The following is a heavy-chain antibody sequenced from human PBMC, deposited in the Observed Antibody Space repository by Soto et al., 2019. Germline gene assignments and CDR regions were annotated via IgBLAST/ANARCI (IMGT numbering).Heavy chain of an antibody. J-gene: IGHJ4*02. V-gene: IGHV5-10-1*01. CDR2: IDPSVSYV. CDR3: TRRASASFYHFDY. D-gene: IGHD2-2*01. Sequence: PGESLNLSCQASGYSFTPYWITWVRQMPGKGLEWMATIDPSVSYVDYSPSFPGHVTFSVDRSITTVYLHWHRLKASDGAMHFCTRRASASFYHFDYWGQGALVTVSS. CDR1: GYSFTPYW.